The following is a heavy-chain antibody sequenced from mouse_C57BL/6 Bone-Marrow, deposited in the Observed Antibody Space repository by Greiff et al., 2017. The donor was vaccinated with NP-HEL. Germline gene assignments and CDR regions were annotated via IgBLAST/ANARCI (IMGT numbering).Heavy chain of an antibody. CDR1: GYSITSGYY. CDR3: ARDNYGAY. Sequence: EVQLQESGPGLVKPSQSLSLTCSVTGYSITSGYYWNWIRQFPGNKLEWMGYISYDGSNNYNPSLKNRITITRDTSKNQFFLQLNSVTTENTATYYCARDNYGAYWGQGTLVTVSA. D-gene: IGHD1-1*01. J-gene: IGHJ3*01. V-gene: IGHV3-6*01. CDR2: ISYDGSN.